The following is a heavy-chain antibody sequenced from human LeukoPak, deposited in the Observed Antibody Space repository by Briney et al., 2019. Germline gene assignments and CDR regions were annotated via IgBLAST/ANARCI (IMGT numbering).Heavy chain of an antibody. J-gene: IGHJ4*02. Sequence: GGSLRLSCAASGFTFSSYAMHWVRQAPGKGLEWVAVISYDGSNKYYADSVKGRFTISRDNSKNTLYLQMNSLRAEDTAVYYCARDLGARGIGGSYEFDYWGQGTLVTVSS. D-gene: IGHD1-26*01. V-gene: IGHV3-30-3*01. CDR1: GFTFSSYA. CDR3: ARDLGARGIGGSYEFDY. CDR2: ISYDGSNK.